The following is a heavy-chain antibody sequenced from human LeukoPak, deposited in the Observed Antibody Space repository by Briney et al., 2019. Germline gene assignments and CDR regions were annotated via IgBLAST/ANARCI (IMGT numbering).Heavy chain of an antibody. Sequence: ASVKVSSESSGFTFTDYYFHWVRQAPGRGLEWMGWINSNSGDTKYAQNFQGRVTFTRDTSISTAYMEVSSLASDDTAVYFCARAAGAFRSGLNWGQGTLVTVSS. CDR2: INSNSGDT. J-gene: IGHJ4*02. V-gene: IGHV1-2*02. D-gene: IGHD6-19*01. CDR3: ARAAGAFRSGLN. CDR1: GFTFTDYY.